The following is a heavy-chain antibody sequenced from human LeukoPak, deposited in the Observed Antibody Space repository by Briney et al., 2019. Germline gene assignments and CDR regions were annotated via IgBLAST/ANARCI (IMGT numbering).Heavy chain of an antibody. V-gene: IGHV3-73*01. CDR2: IRSKADNYAT. J-gene: IGHJ4*02. CDR1: GFTFSGSP. CDR3: TQSNY. Sequence: HPGGSLILSCAASGFTFSGSPILWVRQASGEGLEWVGRIRSKADNYATAYAASVQGRCTISRDDSKSTAYLQLNSLKTEDTAVYYCTQSNYWGQGALVTVSS.